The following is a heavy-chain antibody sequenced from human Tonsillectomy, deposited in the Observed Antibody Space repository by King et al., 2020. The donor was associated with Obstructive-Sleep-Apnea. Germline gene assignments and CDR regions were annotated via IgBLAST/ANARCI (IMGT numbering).Heavy chain of an antibody. J-gene: IGHJ4*02. Sequence: QLVQSGGEVKKPGASVKVSCKTSGYTFRNYGITWVRQAPGQGLEWMGWISVFNGDTNFAQKFQGTVTLTTDTSTSTVYMELRSLKSDDTAVYYCGRDLNSWCKVDFWGQGTLVTVSS. CDR2: ISVFNGDT. V-gene: IGHV1-18*01. CDR3: GRDLNSWCKVDF. D-gene: IGHD2-8*01. CDR1: GYTFRNYG.